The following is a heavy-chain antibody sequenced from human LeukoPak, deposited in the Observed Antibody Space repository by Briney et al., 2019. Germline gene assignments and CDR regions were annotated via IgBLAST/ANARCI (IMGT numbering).Heavy chain of an antibody. CDR1: GGSISSSSYY. Sequence: PSETLSLTCTVSGGSISSSSYYWGWIRQPPGKGLEWIGSIYYSGSTYYNPSLKSRVTISVDTSKNQFSLKLSSVTAADTAVYYCARLDSSGYYASSYSDYWGQGTLVTVSS. CDR3: ARLDSSGYYASSYSDY. J-gene: IGHJ4*02. V-gene: IGHV4-39*01. CDR2: IYYSGST. D-gene: IGHD3-22*01.